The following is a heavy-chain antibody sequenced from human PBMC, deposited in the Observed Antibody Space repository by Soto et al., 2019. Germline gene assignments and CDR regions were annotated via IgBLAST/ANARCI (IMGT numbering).Heavy chain of an antibody. V-gene: IGHV1-69*08. D-gene: IGHD6-6*01. CDR1: GGTFSSYT. J-gene: IGHJ4*02. Sequence: QVQLVQSGAEVKKSGSSVKVSCKASGGTFSSYTISWVRQAPGQGLEWMGRIIPILGIANYAQKFQGRVTITADKSTSTAYMELSSLRSEDTAVYYCAREFSSAPPFDYWGQGTLVTVSS. CDR3: AREFSSAPPFDY. CDR2: IIPILGIA.